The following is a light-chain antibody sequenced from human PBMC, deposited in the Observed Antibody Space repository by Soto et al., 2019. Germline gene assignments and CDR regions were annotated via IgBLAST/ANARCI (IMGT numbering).Light chain of an antibody. CDR3: QHYNSYSEA. CDR2: KAS. Sequence: DIQMTQSPSTLSGSVGDRVTITGRASQTISSWLAWYQQKPGKAPKLLIYKASTLKSGVPSRFSGSGSGTEFTLTISSLQPDDFATYYCQHYNSYSEAVGQGNKVDIK. J-gene: IGKJ1*01. CDR1: QTISSW. V-gene: IGKV1-5*03.